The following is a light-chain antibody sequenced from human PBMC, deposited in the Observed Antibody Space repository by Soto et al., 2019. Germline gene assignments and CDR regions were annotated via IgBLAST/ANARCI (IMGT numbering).Light chain of an antibody. J-gene: IGLJ2*01. Sequence: QSALTQPASVSGSPGQSITISCTGTSSDVGGSNYVSWYQQHPGKAPKLMIYDVNDRPSGISNRFSGSKSGNTASLTISGLKAADEADYYCSSYRSGSTLVFGGGTKLTVL. CDR1: SSDVGGSNY. V-gene: IGLV2-14*01. CDR2: DVN. CDR3: SSYRSGSTLV.